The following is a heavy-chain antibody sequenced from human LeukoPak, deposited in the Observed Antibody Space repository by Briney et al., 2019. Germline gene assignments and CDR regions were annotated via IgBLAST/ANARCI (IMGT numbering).Heavy chain of an antibody. V-gene: IGHV4-39*01. J-gene: IGHJ3*02. CDR3: ARRQPRYGSGEDAFDI. Sequence: SETLSLTCTVSGGSISSSSYYWGWIRQPPGKGLEWIGSIYYSGSTYYNPSLKSRVTISVDTSKNQFSLKLSSVTAADTAVYYCARRQPRYGSGEDAFDIWGQGTMVTVSS. D-gene: IGHD6-19*01. CDR2: IYYSGST. CDR1: GGSISSSSYY.